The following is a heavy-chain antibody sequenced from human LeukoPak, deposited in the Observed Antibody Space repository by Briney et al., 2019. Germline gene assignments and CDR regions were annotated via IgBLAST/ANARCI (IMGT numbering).Heavy chain of an antibody. D-gene: IGHD2-2*01. CDR1: GGSFSGYY. J-gene: IGHJ5*02. CDR3: AREHIVVVPAAFSIWFDP. CDR2: INHSGST. Sequence: SETLSLTCAVYGGSFSGYYWSWIRQPPGKGLEWIGEINHSGSTNYNPSLKSRVTISVDTSKNQFSLKLSSVTAADTAVYYCAREHIVVVPAAFSIWFDPWGQGTLVTVSS. V-gene: IGHV4-34*01.